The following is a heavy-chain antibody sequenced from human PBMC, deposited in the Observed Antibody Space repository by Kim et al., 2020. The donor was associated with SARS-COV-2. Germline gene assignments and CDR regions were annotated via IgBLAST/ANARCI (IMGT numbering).Heavy chain of an antibody. CDR1: GGSISSYY. V-gene: IGHV4-59*08. CDR2: IYYSGST. CDR3: ARVDRSGAGYSYGWLDY. D-gene: IGHD5-18*01. J-gene: IGHJ4*02. Sequence: SETLSLTCTVSGGSISSYYWSWIRQPPGKGLEWIGYIYYSGSTNYNPSLKSRVTISVDTSKNQFSLKLSSVTAADTAVYYCARVDRSGAGYSYGWLDYWGQGTLVTVSS.